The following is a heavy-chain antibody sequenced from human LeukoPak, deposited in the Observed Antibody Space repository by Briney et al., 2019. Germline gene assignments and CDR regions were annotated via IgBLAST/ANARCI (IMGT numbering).Heavy chain of an antibody. CDR3: ARGGVPLLWFGESSRRYYFDY. J-gene: IGHJ4*02. Sequence: SETLSLTCAVYGGSFSGYYWSWIRQPPGKGLEWIGEINHSGSTNYNPSLKSRVTISVDTSKNQFSLKLSSVTAADTAVYYCARGGVPLLWFGESSRRYYFDYWGQGTLVTVSS. V-gene: IGHV4-34*01. CDR1: GGSFSGYY. D-gene: IGHD3-10*01. CDR2: INHSGST.